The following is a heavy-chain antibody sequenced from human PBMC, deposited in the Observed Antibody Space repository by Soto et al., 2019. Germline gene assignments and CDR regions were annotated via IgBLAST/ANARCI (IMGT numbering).Heavy chain of an antibody. CDR2: INHSGST. Sequence: QVQLQQWGAGLLKPSETLSLTCAVYGGSFSGYYWSWIRQPPGKGLEWIGEINHSGSTNYNPSLRRRVTISVDTSKNQFSLKLSSVPAADTSVYYCARGGPEADYDYIWGSYRLVGFDYWGQGTLVTVSS. J-gene: IGHJ4*02. D-gene: IGHD3-16*02. CDR3: ARGGPEADYDYIWGSYRLVGFDY. V-gene: IGHV4-34*01. CDR1: GGSFSGYY.